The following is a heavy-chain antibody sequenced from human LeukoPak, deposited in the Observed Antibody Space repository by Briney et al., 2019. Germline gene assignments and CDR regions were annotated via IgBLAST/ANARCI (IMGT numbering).Heavy chain of an antibody. J-gene: IGHJ3*02. CDR3: ARAHLRGYSYGYDAFDI. V-gene: IGHV3-23*01. CDR2: ISVSGGST. Sequence: GGSLRLSCAASGFTFSSYAMSWVRQAPGKGLEWVSAISVSGGSTYYADSVRGRFTISRDNSKNTLYLQMNSLRAEDTAVYYCARAHLRGYSYGYDAFDIWGQGTMVTVSS. CDR1: GFTFSSYA. D-gene: IGHD5-18*01.